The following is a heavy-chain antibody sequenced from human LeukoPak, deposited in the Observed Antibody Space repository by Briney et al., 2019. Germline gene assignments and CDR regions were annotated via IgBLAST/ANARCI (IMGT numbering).Heavy chain of an antibody. J-gene: IGHJ4*02. CDR1: GLTLSGYW. CDR3: STVEHF. Sequence: GGSLRLSCSASGLTLSGYWMHWVRQIPGKGLVWVSRIDSDGSGTSYADSVKGRFTISRDVVKDMLYLQMNSLRVEDTGLYYCSTVEHFWGQGTLVTVSS. V-gene: IGHV3-74*01. CDR2: IDSDGSGT. D-gene: IGHD1/OR15-1a*01.